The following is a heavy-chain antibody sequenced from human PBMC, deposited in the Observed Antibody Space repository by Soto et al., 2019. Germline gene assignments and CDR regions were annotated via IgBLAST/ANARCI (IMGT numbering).Heavy chain of an antibody. Sequence: GGSLRLSCAASGFTFSNAWMSWVRQAPGKGLEWVGRIKSKANSYATAYAASVKGRFTISRDDSKNTAYLQMNSLKTEDTAVYYCTRRGEYYDFWSGYYTGAPFDYWGQGTLVTVSS. CDR2: IKSKANSYAT. J-gene: IGHJ4*02. CDR1: GFTFSNAW. CDR3: TRRGEYYDFWSGYYTGAPFDY. V-gene: IGHV3-73*01. D-gene: IGHD3-3*01.